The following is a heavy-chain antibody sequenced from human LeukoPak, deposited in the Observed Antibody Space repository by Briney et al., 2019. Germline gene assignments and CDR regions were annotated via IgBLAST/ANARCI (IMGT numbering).Heavy chain of an antibody. CDR1: GGFISRGSDY. Sequence: SQTLSLICTVSGGFISRGSDYWSWIRQPAGKGLEWIGRIYSSGSTNYNPSLKRRITISVDTSKNQFSLKLSSVTAADTDVYYCARDWADCSGGSCYHNWFDPWGQGTLVTVSS. CDR3: ARDWADCSGGSCYHNWFDP. J-gene: IGHJ5*02. V-gene: IGHV4-61*02. D-gene: IGHD2-15*01. CDR2: IYSSGST.